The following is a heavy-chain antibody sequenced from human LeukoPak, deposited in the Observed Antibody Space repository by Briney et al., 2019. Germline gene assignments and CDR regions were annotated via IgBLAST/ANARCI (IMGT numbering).Heavy chain of an antibody. CDR1: GGSITSYY. J-gene: IGHJ5*02. D-gene: IGHD6-13*01. CDR2: IYYSGST. V-gene: IGHV4-59*01. Sequence: PSETLSLTCTVSGGSITSYYWSWIRQPPGKGLEYIGYIYYSGSTNYNPSLKSRVTISVDTSKNQFSLKLNSVTAADTAVYYCARDIEAGGYNWFDPWGQGTLVSVSS. CDR3: ARDIEAGGYNWFDP.